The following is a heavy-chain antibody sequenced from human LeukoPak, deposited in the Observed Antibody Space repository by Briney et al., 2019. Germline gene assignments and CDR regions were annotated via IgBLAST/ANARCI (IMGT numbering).Heavy chain of an antibody. D-gene: IGHD3-22*01. CDR3: AKDSDNYYDSSGYYSTGSFDY. CDR1: GFTFSSYG. J-gene: IGHJ4*02. V-gene: IGHV3-33*06. Sequence: GGSLRLSCAASGFTFSSYGMHWVRQAPGKGLEWVAVIWYDGSNKYYADSVKGRFTISRDNSKNTLYLQMNSLRAEDTAVYYCAKDSDNYYDSSGYYSTGSFDYWGQGTLVTVSS. CDR2: IWYDGSNK.